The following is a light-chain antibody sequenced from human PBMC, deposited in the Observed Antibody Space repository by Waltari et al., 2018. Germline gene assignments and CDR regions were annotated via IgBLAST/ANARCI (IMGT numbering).Light chain of an antibody. CDR2: AAS. CDR1: QSVSTN. Sequence: EIVMTQSPATLSVSQGERATLSCRASQSVSTNLAWSQQKPGQATRPLIYAASTRATGIPARFSGSGSGTEFTLTISSLQSEDFAVYHCQQYYNWPPAFTFGPGTRVDIK. V-gene: IGKV3-15*01. CDR3: QQYYNWPPAFT. J-gene: IGKJ3*01.